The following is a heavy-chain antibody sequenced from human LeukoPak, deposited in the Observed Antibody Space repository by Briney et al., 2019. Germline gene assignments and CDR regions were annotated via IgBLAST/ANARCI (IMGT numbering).Heavy chain of an antibody. Sequence: GASVKVSCKASGYTFTGYDMHCVGQAPGQGLEWMGWINPNTGGTNYAQKFQGRVTMTTDTSISTPYMDLSRLTSDDTAVYYCARLRDTAMVPYFDYWGQGTLVTVSS. CDR1: GYTFTGYD. V-gene: IGHV1-2*02. J-gene: IGHJ4*02. D-gene: IGHD5-18*01. CDR2: INPNTGGT. CDR3: ARLRDTAMVPYFDY.